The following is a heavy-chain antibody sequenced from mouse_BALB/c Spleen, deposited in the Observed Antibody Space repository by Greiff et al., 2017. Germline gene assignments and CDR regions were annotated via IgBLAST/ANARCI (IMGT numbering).Heavy chain of an antibody. CDR3: ARAGNYVPYAMDY. Sequence: VQRVESGPGLVAPSQSLSITCTVSGFSLTGYGVNWVRQPPGKGLEWLGMIWGDGSTDYNSALKSRLSISKDNSKSQVFLKMNSLQTDDTARYYCARAGNYVPYAMDYWGQGTSVTVSS. J-gene: IGHJ4*01. CDR2: IWGDGST. CDR1: GFSLTGYG. V-gene: IGHV2-6-7*01. D-gene: IGHD2-1*01.